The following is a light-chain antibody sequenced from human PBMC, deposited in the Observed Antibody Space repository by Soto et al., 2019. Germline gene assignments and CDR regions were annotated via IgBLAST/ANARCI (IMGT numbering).Light chain of an antibody. CDR3: QQYGSAPRT. Sequence: EVVLTQSPGTLSLSPGERATLSCRANLSINKNYLAWYQQKPGQAPRLLIYAASSRATGIPDRFSGGGSGTDFTLTIGRLEPEDFAVYYCQQYGSAPRTFGQGTKEEVK. J-gene: IGKJ1*01. CDR1: LSINKNY. V-gene: IGKV3-20*01. CDR2: AAS.